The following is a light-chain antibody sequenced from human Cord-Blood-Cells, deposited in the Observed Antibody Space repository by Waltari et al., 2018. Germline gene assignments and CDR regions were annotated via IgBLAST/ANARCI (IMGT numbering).Light chain of an antibody. CDR1: SPNIGSNY. CDR3: AAWDDSLSGPGWV. CDR2: RNN. V-gene: IGLV1-47*01. Sequence: QSVLTQPPSAYWTPGPRVTISCFGISPNIGSNYVYWSKQLPGTAHKLLIYRNNQRPSGVPDRFSGSKSGTSASLAISGLRFEDEADYYCAAWDDSLSGPGWVFGGGTKLTVL. J-gene: IGLJ3*02.